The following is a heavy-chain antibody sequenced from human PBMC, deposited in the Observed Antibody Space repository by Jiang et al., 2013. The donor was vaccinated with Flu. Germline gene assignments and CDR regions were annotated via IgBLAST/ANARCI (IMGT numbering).Heavy chain of an antibody. J-gene: IGHJ4*02. CDR2: IYYSGST. V-gene: IGHV4-39*02. D-gene: IGHD2-2*01. Sequence: PGLVKPSETLSLTCTVSGGSISSSSYYWGWIRQPPGKGLEWIGSIYYSGSTYYNPSLKSRVTISVDTSKNQFSLKLSSVTAADTAVYYCAREGLVRDIVVVPAAIGYWGQGTLVTVSS. CDR1: GGSISSSSYY. CDR3: AREGLVRDIVVVPAAIGY.